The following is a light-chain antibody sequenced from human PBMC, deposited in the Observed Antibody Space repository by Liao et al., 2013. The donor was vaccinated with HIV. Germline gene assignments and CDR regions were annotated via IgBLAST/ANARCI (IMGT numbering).Light chain of an antibody. V-gene: IGLV3-21*01. CDR2: YDS. CDR1: NIGSKS. J-gene: IGLJ1*01. CDR3: QAWDSLTNFV. Sequence: ELTQPPSVSVAPGKTATITCGGNNIGSKSVHWYQQKPGQAPTLVIHYDSDRPSGIPERISGSKSGNTATLTISGTQPMDEAEYFCQAWDSLTNFVFGPGTKVTVL.